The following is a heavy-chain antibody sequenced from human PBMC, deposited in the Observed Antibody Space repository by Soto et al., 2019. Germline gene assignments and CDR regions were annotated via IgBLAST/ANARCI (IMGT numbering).Heavy chain of an antibody. CDR1: GFSLSRYA. D-gene: IGHD2-2*01. CDR2: ISYDGSNK. Sequence: GGTLRLSCAASGFSLSRYAMHWARQAPGKGLEWVAVISYDGSNKYYADSVKGRFTISRDNSKNPLYLQMNSLRAEDTAVYYCARGPSSLTRFVYWGQGTLGTVST. J-gene: IGHJ4*02. V-gene: IGHV3-30-3*01. CDR3: ARGPSSLTRFVY.